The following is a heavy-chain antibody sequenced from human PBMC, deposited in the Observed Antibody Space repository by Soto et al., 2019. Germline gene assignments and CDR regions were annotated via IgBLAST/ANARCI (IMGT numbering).Heavy chain of an antibody. Sequence: QVQLVQSGAEVKKYGSSVKVSCKASGGTFSRYAISWVRQAPGQGLEWMGGITPMFGTANYAQRFQGRATMTXXEXTXXADMQLSSLRSDDTAVYYCAQTLGLAVAGPGRFDLWGRGTLVTVSS. D-gene: IGHD6-19*01. V-gene: IGHV1-69*05. CDR3: AQTLGLAVAGPGRFDL. CDR2: ITPMFGTA. CDR1: GGTFSRYA. J-gene: IGHJ2*01.